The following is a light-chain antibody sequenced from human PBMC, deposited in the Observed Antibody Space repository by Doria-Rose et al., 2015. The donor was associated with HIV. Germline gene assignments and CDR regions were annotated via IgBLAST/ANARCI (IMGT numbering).Light chain of an antibody. Sequence: DIRLTQSPSSLSASVGDRVTITCRASQDISNSLAWYQQRPGKAPSLLLYAASRLETGVPSRFSGSGSGTDFALTISSLRPEDYATYYRQQYYTTLPYTFGQGTKLEI. CDR2: AAS. V-gene: IGKV1-NL1*01. CDR3: QQYYTTLPYT. J-gene: IGKJ2*01. CDR1: QDISNS.